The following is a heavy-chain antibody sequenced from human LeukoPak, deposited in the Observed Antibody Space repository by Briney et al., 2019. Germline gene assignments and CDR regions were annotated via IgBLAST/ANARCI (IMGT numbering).Heavy chain of an antibody. D-gene: IGHD6-19*01. CDR2: IYYSGST. Sequence: SETLSLTCTVSGGSISSYYWSWIRQPPGKGLEWIGHIYYSGSTNYNPSLKSRVTISVDTSKNQFSLKLSSVTAADTAVYYCAGGYSSGWNEAYFDYWGQGTLVTVSS. J-gene: IGHJ4*02. CDR1: GGSISSYY. V-gene: IGHV4-59*01. CDR3: AGGYSSGWNEAYFDY.